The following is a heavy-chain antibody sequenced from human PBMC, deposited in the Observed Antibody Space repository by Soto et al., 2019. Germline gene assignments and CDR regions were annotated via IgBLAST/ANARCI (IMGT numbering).Heavy chain of an antibody. Sequence: QVQLQESGPGLVKPSETLSLTCTVSGGSISSYYWSWIRQPPGKGLEWIGYIYYSGSTDYDPSLKSRVTISVDTYKNQFSLKLSSVTAADTAVYYFARRWGTYFDFWGQGTLVTVSS. V-gene: IGHV4-59*01. D-gene: IGHD7-27*01. CDR3: ARRWGTYFDF. CDR1: GGSISSYY. CDR2: IYYSGST. J-gene: IGHJ4*02.